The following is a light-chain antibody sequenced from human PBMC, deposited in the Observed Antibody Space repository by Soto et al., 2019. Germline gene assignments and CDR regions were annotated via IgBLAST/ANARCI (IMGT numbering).Light chain of an antibody. CDR2: GAS. CDR3: QQTYTTPYT. V-gene: IGKV1-39*01. J-gene: IGKJ2*01. CDR1: QNIIKY. Sequence: MTQSPLSLSASVGDRVTITCRTSQNIIKYLNWYQQKPGKAPKFLIYGASTLQTGVPSRFSGGGSGTDFTLTISSLQPEDFATYYCQQTYTTPYTFGQGTKLDIK.